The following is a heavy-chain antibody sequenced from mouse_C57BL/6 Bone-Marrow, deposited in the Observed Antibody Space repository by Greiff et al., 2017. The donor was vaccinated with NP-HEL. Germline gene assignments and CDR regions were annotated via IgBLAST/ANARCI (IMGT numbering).Heavy chain of an antibody. V-gene: IGHV2-2*01. CDR3: ARRGLWAYFDV. CDR1: GFSLTSYG. Sequence: VKLVESGPGLVQPSQSLSITCTVSGFSLTSYGVHWVRQSPGKGLEWLGVIWSGGSTDYNAAFISRLSISKDNSKSQVFFKMNSLQADDTAIYYCARRGLWAYFDVWGTGTTVTVSS. J-gene: IGHJ1*03. D-gene: IGHD1-1*02. CDR2: IWSGGST.